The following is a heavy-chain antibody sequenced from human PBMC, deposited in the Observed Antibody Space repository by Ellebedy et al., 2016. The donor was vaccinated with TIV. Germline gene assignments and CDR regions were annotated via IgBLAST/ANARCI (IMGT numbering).Heavy chain of an antibody. V-gene: IGHV1-46*01. Sequence: ASVKVSCKASGYTFTSHYIHWVRQAPGQGLEWMGMINTSGGGTNRPQKFQGRVTMTRDTSTSTVYMELTNLRFDDTGLYYCAREGFDYWGQGTLVAVSS. CDR1: GYTFTSHY. CDR2: INTSGGGT. CDR3: AREGFDY. J-gene: IGHJ4*02.